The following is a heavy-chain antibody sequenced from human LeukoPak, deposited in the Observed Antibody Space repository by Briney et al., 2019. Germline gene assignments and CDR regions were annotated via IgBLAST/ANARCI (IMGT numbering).Heavy chain of an antibody. CDR1: GFSFSSHD. CDR3: VREGSGSTQYMDV. V-gene: IGHV3-21*01. Sequence: GGSLRLSCATSGFSFSSHDMNWVRQAPGKGLEWVSSITGSSTSIEYADSVKGRFAISRDNAKNSLFLQMDSLRVDDTAVYYCVREGSGSTQYMDVWGKGTTVTVSS. J-gene: IGHJ6*03. D-gene: IGHD3-10*01. CDR2: ITGSSTSI.